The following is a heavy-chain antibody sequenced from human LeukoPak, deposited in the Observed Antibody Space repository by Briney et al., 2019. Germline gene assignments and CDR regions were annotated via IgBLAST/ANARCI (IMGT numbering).Heavy chain of an antibody. CDR3: TTDLEKAMVRGVIVEDY. Sequence: GGSLRLSCAASGFTFSNAWMSWVRQAPGKGLEWVGRIKSKTDGGTTDYAAPVKGRFTISRDDSKNTLYLQMNSLKTEDTAVYYCTTDLEKAMVRGVIVEDYWGQGTLVTVSS. V-gene: IGHV3-15*01. CDR2: IKSKTDGGTT. J-gene: IGHJ4*02. CDR1: GFTFSNAW. D-gene: IGHD3-10*01.